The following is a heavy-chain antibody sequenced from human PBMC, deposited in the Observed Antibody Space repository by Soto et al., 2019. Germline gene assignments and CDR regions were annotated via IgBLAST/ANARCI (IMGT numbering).Heavy chain of an antibody. CDR2: ISGSGGST. CDR1: GFTFSSYA. Sequence: GGSLRLSCAASGFTFSSYAMSWVRQAPGKGLEWVSAISGSGGSTYYEDSVKGRFTISRDNSKNTLYLQMNSLRAEDTAVYYCAKDMGGAPALNAFDIWGQGTMVTVSS. V-gene: IGHV3-23*01. J-gene: IGHJ3*02. CDR3: AKDMGGAPALNAFDI. D-gene: IGHD3-16*01.